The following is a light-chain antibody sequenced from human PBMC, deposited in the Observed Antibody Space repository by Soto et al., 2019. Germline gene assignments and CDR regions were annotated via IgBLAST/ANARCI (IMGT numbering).Light chain of an antibody. J-gene: IGKJ3*01. Sequence: EIVLTQSPGTLSLSPGERATLACRASQSVRSSYLAWYQQKPGQAPRLLIYGASTRATGIPDRFSGSGSGTDFTLTISRLEPEDCAVYYCQQYGSSPRFTFGPGTKVDIK. CDR1: QSVRSSY. V-gene: IGKV3-20*01. CDR2: GAS. CDR3: QQYGSSPRFT.